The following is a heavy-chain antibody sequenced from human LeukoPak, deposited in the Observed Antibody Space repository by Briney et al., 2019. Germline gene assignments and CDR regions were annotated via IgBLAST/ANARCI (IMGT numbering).Heavy chain of an antibody. CDR2: IYYSGST. CDR1: GGSISPCY. J-gene: IGHJ4*02. Sequence: PSETLSLTCTVSGGSISPCYWSWIRQPPGKGLEWIGYIYYSGSTNYNPSLKSRVTISVDTSKKQFSLKLNSVTAADTAVYYCARGKGYFDYWGQGTPVTVSS. V-gene: IGHV4-59*01. CDR3: ARGKGYFDY.